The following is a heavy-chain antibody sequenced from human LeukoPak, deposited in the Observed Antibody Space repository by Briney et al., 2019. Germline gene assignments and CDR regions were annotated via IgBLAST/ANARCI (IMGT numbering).Heavy chain of an antibody. Sequence: SETLSLTCTVSGGSISSGGYYWSWIRQHPGKGLEWIGYISYSGSTYYNPSLKSRVSISVDTSNDQFSLKLSSVTAADTAVYYCAREKGSSSSGSAFDIWGQGTMVTVSS. CDR3: AREKGSSSSGSAFDI. D-gene: IGHD6-6*01. V-gene: IGHV4-31*03. J-gene: IGHJ3*02. CDR1: GGSISSGGYY. CDR2: ISYSGST.